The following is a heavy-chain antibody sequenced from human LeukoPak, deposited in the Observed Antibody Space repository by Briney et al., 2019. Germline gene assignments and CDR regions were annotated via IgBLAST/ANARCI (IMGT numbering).Heavy chain of an antibody. V-gene: IGHV1-69*13. Sequence: ASVKVSCKASGGTFISYAISWVRQAPGQGLEWMGGIIPIFGTANYAQKFQGRATITADESTSTAYMELSSLRSEDTAVYYCASLGGPYYFDYWGQGTLVTVSS. CDR2: IIPIFGTA. D-gene: IGHD3-10*01. CDR1: GGTFISYA. J-gene: IGHJ4*02. CDR3: ASLGGPYYFDY.